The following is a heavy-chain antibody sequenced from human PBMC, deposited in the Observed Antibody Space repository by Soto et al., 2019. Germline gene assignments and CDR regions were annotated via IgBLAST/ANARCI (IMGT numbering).Heavy chain of an antibody. CDR3: AKVVYIAAAGPLDY. V-gene: IGHV3-23*01. CDR2: ISGSGGST. J-gene: IGHJ4*02. CDR1: GFTFSSYA. Sequence: PGGSLRLSCAASGFTFSSYAMSWVRQAPGKGLEWVSAISGSGGSTYYADSVKGRFTISRDNSKNTLYLQMNSLRAEDTAIYYCAKVVYIAAAGPLDYWGQGTLVTVSS. D-gene: IGHD6-13*01.